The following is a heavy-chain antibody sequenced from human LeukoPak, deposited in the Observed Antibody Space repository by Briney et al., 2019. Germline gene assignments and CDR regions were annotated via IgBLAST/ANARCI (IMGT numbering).Heavy chain of an antibody. CDR2: IYGSTSA. Sequence: GLEWVSLIYGSTSADYADSVKGRFTISRDNSMNTVYLQMNSLRAEDTAIYYCARLNFGDDYWGQGTLVAVSS. CDR3: ARLNFGDDY. J-gene: IGHJ4*02. V-gene: IGHV3-66*01. D-gene: IGHD4-17*01.